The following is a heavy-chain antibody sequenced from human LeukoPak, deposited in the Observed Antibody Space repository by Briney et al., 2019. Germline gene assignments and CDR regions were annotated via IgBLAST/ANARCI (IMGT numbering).Heavy chain of an antibody. V-gene: IGHV3-21*01. Sequence: GGSLRLSCAASGFTFSSYSMNWVRQAPGKGLEWVSFISSSSSYIYYADSVKGRFTISRDNAKNLLYLQMNTLRAEDTAIYYCARVKSRTDYVFDYWGQGTLVTVSS. CDR2: ISSSSSYI. D-gene: IGHD4/OR15-4a*01. CDR3: ARVKSRTDYVFDY. CDR1: GFTFSSYS. J-gene: IGHJ4*02.